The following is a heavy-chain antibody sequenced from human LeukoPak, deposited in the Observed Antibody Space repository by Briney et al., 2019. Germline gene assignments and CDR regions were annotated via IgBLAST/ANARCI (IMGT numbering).Heavy chain of an antibody. CDR2: INHSGST. D-gene: IGHD5-24*01. J-gene: IGHJ4*02. CDR3: ARRRDGYNFDGY. Sequence: SETLSLTCTVSGGSINSGDYYWSWIRQPPGKGLEWIGEINHSGSTNYNPSLKSRVTISVDTSKNQFSLKLSSVTAADTAVYYCARRRDGYNFDGYWGQGTLVTVSS. CDR1: GGSINSGDYY. V-gene: IGHV4-34*01.